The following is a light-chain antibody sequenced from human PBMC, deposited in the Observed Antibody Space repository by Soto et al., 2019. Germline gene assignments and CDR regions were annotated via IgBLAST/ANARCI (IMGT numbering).Light chain of an antibody. V-gene: IGLV2-11*01. CDR1: SSDVGRYNY. J-gene: IGLJ2*01. CDR2: DVT. Sequence: QSALTQPRSVSGSPGQSVAISCAGTSSDVGRYNYVSWYQQYPGKAPKLIIYDVTKRPSGVPDRFSGSKSGNTASLTISGLQAEDEADYYCCSFAGLFGGGTKLTVL. CDR3: CSFAGL.